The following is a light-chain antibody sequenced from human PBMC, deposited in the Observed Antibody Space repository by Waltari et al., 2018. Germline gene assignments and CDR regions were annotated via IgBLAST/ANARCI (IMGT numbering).Light chain of an antibody. V-gene: IGKV3-15*01. CDR3: HQYAKWVGT. CDR1: ENINSN. J-gene: IGKJ2*01. CDR2: RAS. Sequence: EIVMTQFPATLSVSPGERATLSCRASENINSNVAWYQQKPGQAPRLLICRASARASGVPARFSGSGSGTDFSLTISSLQSEDFGDYYCHQYAKWVGTFGQGTSVEIK.